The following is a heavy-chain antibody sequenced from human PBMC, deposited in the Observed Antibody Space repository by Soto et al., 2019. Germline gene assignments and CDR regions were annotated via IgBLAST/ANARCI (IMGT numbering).Heavy chain of an antibody. CDR3: ARHLPHCGGDCYSLDY. CDR1: GGSISSSSYY. Sequence: SETLSLTCTVSGGSISSSSYYWSWIRQPPGKGLEWIGYIYYSASTNYSPSLKSRVTIPVDTSKNQFSLNLSSVTAADTAVYYCARHLPHCGGDCYSLDYWGQGTLVTVSS. J-gene: IGHJ4*02. CDR2: IYYSAST. V-gene: IGHV4-61*05. D-gene: IGHD2-21*02.